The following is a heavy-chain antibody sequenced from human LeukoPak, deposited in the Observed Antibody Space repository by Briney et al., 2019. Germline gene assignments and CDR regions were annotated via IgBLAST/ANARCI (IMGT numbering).Heavy chain of an antibody. CDR3: ATEGVYGDYSHY. Sequence: PSGTLSLTCAVYGGSFSGYYWSWIRQPPGKGLEWIGEINHSGSTNYNPSLKSRVTISVDTSKNQFSLKLSSVTAADTAVYYCATEGVYGDYSHYWGQGTLVTVSS. D-gene: IGHD4-17*01. V-gene: IGHV4-34*01. J-gene: IGHJ4*02. CDR1: GGSFSGYY. CDR2: INHSGST.